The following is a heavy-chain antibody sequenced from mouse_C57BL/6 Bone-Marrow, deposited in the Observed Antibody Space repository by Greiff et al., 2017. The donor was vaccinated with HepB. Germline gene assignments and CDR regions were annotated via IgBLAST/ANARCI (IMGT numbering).Heavy chain of an antibody. CDR2: INPSNGGT. Sequence: VQLQQPGTELVKPGASVKLSCKASGYTFTSYWMHWVKQRPGQGLEWIGNINPSNGGTNYNEKFKSKATLTVDKTSSTAYMQLSSLTSEDSAVYYWARFYYYGSSLWYFDVWGTGTTVTVSS. J-gene: IGHJ1*03. CDR3: ARFYYYGSSLWYFDV. CDR1: GYTFTSYW. V-gene: IGHV1-53*01. D-gene: IGHD1-1*01.